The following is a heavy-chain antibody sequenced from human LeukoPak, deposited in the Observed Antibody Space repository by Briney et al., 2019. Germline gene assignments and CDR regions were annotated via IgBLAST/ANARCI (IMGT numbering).Heavy chain of an antibody. J-gene: IGHJ4*02. CDR1: GFTFSNAW. V-gene: IGHV3-15*01. CDR2: IKSKTDGGTT. CDR3: AKAIFEITFGFDY. Sequence: GGSLRLSCAASGFTFSNAWMSWVRQAPGKGLEWVGRIKSKTDGGTTDYAAPVKGRFTISRDDSKNTLYLQMNSLRVEDTAFYYCAKAIFEITFGFDYWGQGNLVTVSS. D-gene: IGHD2-21*01.